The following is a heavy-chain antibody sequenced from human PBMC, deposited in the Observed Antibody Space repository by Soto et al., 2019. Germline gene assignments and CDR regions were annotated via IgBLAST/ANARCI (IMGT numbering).Heavy chain of an antibody. CDR3: VRGGGGGQFDP. CDR2: ISPGSRYP. CDR1: GFTFGDSY. V-gene: IGHV3-11*06. Sequence: GGSLRLSCAGSGFTFGDSYMSWIRQAPGKGLEWLSYISPGSRYPAYADSVKGRFTISRDNAKRSLYLQMMGLTAEDTAIYYCVRGGGGGQFDPWGQGTMVTVSS. D-gene: IGHD2-15*01. J-gene: IGHJ5*02.